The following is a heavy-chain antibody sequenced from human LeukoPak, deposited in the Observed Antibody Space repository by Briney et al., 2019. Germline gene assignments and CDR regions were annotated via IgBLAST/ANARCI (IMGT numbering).Heavy chain of an antibody. D-gene: IGHD3-22*01. CDR3: ARGTAYYYDSSGTDV. CDR2: ISGSGGST. J-gene: IGHJ6*02. CDR1: GFTFSSYA. V-gene: IGHV3-23*01. Sequence: QPGGSLRLSCAASGFTFSSYAMSWVRQAPGKGLEWVSAISGSGGSTYYADSVKGRFTISRDNSKNTLYLQMGSLRAEDMAVYYCARGTAYYYDSSGTDVWGQGTTVTVSS.